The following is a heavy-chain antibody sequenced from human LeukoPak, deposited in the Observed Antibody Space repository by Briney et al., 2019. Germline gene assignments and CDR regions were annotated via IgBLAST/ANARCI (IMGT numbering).Heavy chain of an antibody. J-gene: IGHJ5*02. Sequence: GGSLRLSCAASGFTFSIYWMSWVRQAPGKGLEWVANIKQDGSEKYYVDSVKGRFTISRDNAKNSLYLQMNSLRAEDTAVYYCASDRSGGSCYECWFDPWGQGTLVTVSS. CDR3: ASDRSGGSCYECWFDP. V-gene: IGHV3-7*01. CDR1: GFTFSIYW. CDR2: IKQDGSEK. D-gene: IGHD2-15*01.